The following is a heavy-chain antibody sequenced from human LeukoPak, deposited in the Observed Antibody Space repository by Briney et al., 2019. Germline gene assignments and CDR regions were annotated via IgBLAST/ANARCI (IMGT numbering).Heavy chain of an antibody. J-gene: IGHJ5*02. Sequence: GESLKISCKGSGYSFTNYWIAWVRQMPGKGLEWMGIISPGDSDTKYMPSFQGQVTLSADKSIRAAYLHGNSLKASDTAMYYCARQARDCSGGVCSFDPWGQGTLVTVSS. CDR3: ARQARDCSGGVCSFDP. V-gene: IGHV5-51*01. CDR1: GYSFTNYW. CDR2: ISPGDSDT. D-gene: IGHD2-15*01.